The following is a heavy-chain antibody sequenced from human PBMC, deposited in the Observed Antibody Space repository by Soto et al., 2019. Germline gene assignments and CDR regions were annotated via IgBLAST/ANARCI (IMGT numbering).Heavy chain of an antibody. J-gene: IGHJ4*02. CDR2: ISWDGGST. D-gene: IGHD5-18*01. CDR1: GFTFDDYT. CDR3: AKDTQKDTAMVYFDY. Sequence: EVPLVESGGVVVQPGGSLRLSCAASGFTFDDYTMHWVRQAPGKGLEWVSLISWDGGSTYYADSVKGRFTISRDNSKNSLYLQMNSLRTEDTALYYCAKDTQKDTAMVYFDYWGQGTLVTVSS. V-gene: IGHV3-43*01.